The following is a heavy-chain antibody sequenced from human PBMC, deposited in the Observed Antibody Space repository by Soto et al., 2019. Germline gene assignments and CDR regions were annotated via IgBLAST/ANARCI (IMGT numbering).Heavy chain of an antibody. CDR1: GYSFHNNC. Sequence: GQSLKISCKASGYSFHNNCITWVRQMPEKGMEWMGRINLTDSYTSYSPSCYCHFSFSADRSINATCLHWSSLRASYPAMYYCARHGGARYLSSSYHYAFDCWGQGTPVTVSS. J-gene: IGHJ4*02. CDR3: ARHGGARYLSSSYHYAFDC. D-gene: IGHD3-22*01. V-gene: IGHV5-10-1*01. CDR2: INLTDSYT.